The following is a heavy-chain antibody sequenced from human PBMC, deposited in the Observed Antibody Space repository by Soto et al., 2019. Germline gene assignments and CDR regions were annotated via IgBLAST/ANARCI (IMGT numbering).Heavy chain of an antibody. J-gene: IGHJ4*02. CDR1: GGSISTVDYW. CDR2: IYDGGRT. V-gene: IGHV4-30-4*01. CDR3: AGGPSGDKVDS. Sequence: QVQLQESGPGLVKPSQTLSLTCTVSGGSISTVDYWWSWIRQSPDMGLEWIGHIYDGGRTYNNPSRESRVTMSVDTSKSQLSLPLSSVSAADTAVYYCAGGPSGDKVDSWGQGTLVTVSS. D-gene: IGHD7-27*01.